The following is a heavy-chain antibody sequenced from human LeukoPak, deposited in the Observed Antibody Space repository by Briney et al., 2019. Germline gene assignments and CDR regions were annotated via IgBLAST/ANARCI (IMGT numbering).Heavy chain of an antibody. CDR3: ARGCTGTSCYLHY. CDR1: GGSFSGYY. V-gene: IGHV4-34*01. D-gene: IGHD2-2*01. Sequence: NPSETLSLTCAVYGGSFSGYYWSWIRQPPGKGLEWIGEINHDGSTNYNPSLKSRVTISVDTSKNQFSLKLNSVTAADTAVYYCARGCTGTSCYLHYWGQGTPVTVSS. J-gene: IGHJ4*02. CDR2: INHDGST.